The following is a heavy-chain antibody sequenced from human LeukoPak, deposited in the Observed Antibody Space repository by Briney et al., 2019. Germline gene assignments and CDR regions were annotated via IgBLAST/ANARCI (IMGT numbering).Heavy chain of an antibody. J-gene: IGHJ4*02. D-gene: IGHD6-6*01. CDR2: ISYDGSNK. CDR3: ARDSLPYSSSSPSSDY. CDR1: GFTFSSYA. V-gene: IGHV3-30-3*01. Sequence: QPGRSLRLSCAASGFTFSSYAMHWVRQAPGKGLEWVAVISYDGSNKYYADSVKGRFTISRDNSKNTLYLQMNSLRAEDTAVYYCARDSLPYSSSSPSSDYWGQGTLVTVSS.